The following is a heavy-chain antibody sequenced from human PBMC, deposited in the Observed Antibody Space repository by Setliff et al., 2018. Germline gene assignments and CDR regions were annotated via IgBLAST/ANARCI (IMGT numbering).Heavy chain of an antibody. J-gene: IGHJ3*02. D-gene: IGHD1-26*01. CDR1: GGSISDNGYF. V-gene: IGHV4-39*07. CDR3: ARDASASDGRNAFDI. Sequence: PSETLSLTCTVPGGSISDNGYFWGWVRQPPGKGLEWIGNIYFGGNTYFNPSFKSRVTMSIDTSNSQFSLKLSSVTAADTAIYYCARDASASDGRNAFDIWGHGTMVTVSS. CDR2: IYFGGNT.